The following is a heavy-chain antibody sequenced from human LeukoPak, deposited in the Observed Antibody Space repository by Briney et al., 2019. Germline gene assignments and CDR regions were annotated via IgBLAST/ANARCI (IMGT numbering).Heavy chain of an antibody. CDR1: GFAFSSYS. CDR3: ARVVAGIDWFDP. Sequence: GGSLRLSCAASGFAFSSYSMDWVRQAPGKGLEWVSYISSGSSSIYYADSVRGRFTISRDNAKNSLYLQLNSLRDEDTAVYYCARVVAGIDWFDPWGQGTLVTVSS. D-gene: IGHD6-19*01. CDR2: ISSGSSSI. V-gene: IGHV3-48*02. J-gene: IGHJ5*02.